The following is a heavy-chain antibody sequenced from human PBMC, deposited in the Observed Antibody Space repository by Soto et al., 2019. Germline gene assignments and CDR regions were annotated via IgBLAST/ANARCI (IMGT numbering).Heavy chain of an antibody. D-gene: IGHD6-13*01. Sequence: ASVKVSCKASGYTFTGYYMHWVRQAPGQGLEWMGWINPNSGGTNYAQKLQGRVTMTRDTSISTAYMELSRLRSDDTAVYYCARERADGYYYYGMDVWGQGTTVTVSS. CDR1: GYTFTGYY. V-gene: IGHV1-2*02. CDR2: INPNSGGT. J-gene: IGHJ6*02. CDR3: ARERADGYYYYGMDV.